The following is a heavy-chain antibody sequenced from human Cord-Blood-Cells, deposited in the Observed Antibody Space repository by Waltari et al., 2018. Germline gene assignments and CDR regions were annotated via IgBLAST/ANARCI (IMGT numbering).Heavy chain of an antibody. J-gene: IGHJ4*02. CDR2: INHSGST. V-gene: IGHV4-34*01. CDR3: ARLSGSYYFDY. CDR1: GGSFSVYC. Sequence: QVQLQQWGAGRLKPSETLSLTGAVYGGSFSVYCWSWIRQPPGKGLEWIGEINHSGSTNYNPSLKSRVTISVDTSKNQFSLKLSSVTAADTAVYYCARLSGSYYFDYWGQGTLVTVSS. D-gene: IGHD1-26*01.